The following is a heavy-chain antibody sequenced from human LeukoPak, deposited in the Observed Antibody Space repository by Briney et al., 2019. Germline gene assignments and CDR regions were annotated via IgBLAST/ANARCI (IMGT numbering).Heavy chain of an antibody. D-gene: IGHD5-24*01. J-gene: IGHJ3*02. CDR2: IYTTGST. CDR1: RGSIDSGSYN. CDR3: ARDAYNSDAFDI. Sequence: PSETLSLTCTVSRGSIDSGSYNWSWLRQSAGRGLEWIGRIYTTGSTNYNPSLKSRVTISADTSKNQFSLKLRSVTAADTAVYYCARDAYNSDAFDIWGQGTMVTVSS. V-gene: IGHV4-61*02.